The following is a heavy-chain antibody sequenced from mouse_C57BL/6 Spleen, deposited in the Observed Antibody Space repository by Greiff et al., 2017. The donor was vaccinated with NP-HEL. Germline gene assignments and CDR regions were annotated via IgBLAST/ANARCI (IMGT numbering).Heavy chain of an antibody. CDR3: ARRGQLRLQWYFDV. CDR1: GYTFTGYW. D-gene: IGHD3-2*02. CDR2: ILPGSGST. J-gene: IGHJ1*03. Sequence: VKVVESGAELMKPGASVKLSCKATGYTFTGYWIEWVKQRPGHGLEWIGEILPGSGSTNYNEKFKGKATFTADTSSNTAYMQLSSLTTEDSAIYYCARRGQLRLQWYFDVWGTGTTVTVSS. V-gene: IGHV1-9*01.